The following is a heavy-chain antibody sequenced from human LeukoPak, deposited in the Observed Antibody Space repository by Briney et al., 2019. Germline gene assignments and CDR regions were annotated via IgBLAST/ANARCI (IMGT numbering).Heavy chain of an antibody. CDR2: ISGDGGTT. Sequence: PGGSLRLSCAASGFTFSSYWMHWVRQPPGKGLEWVSLISGDGGTTYYADSVKGRFTISRDNIKNSLYLYLDSLRTEDTAFYYCAKAEYGGNYKPFDFWGQGTLVTVSS. CDR3: AKAEYGGNYKPFDF. J-gene: IGHJ4*02. D-gene: IGHD4-23*01. CDR1: GFTFSSYW. V-gene: IGHV3-43*02.